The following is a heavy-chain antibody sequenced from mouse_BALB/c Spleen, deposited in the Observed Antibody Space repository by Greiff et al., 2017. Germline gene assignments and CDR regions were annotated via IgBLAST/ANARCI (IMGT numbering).Heavy chain of an antibody. D-gene: IGHD3-1*01. V-gene: IGHV1-67*01. CDR3: ARSGDFDY. CDR1: GYTFTDYA. CDR2: ISIYYDNT. Sequence: VQLQQSGPELVKPGASVKISCKGSGYTFTDYAMHWVKQSHAKSLEWIGVISIYYDNTNYNQKFKGKATMTVDKSSSTAYMELARLTSEDSAIYYCARSGDFDYWGQGTTLTVSS. J-gene: IGHJ2*01.